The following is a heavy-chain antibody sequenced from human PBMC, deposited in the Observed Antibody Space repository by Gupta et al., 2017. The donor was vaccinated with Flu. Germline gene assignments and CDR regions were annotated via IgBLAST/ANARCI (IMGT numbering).Heavy chain of an antibody. V-gene: IGHV3-15*01. D-gene: IGHD3-9*01. J-gene: IGHJ1*01. Sequence: EVQLVESGGGLVKPGGSLRLSCAASGLTVTNAWMTWLRQAPGKGLEWVGRIKSTTDGGARDYAAPVTGRFTISRDDSKNTLFLQMNSLKIDDTGVYYCTTDRVPDYKDLTDYWGYFQHWGQGTLVTVST. CDR2: IKSTTDGGAR. CDR1: GLTVTNAW. CDR3: TTDRVPDYKDLTDYWGYFQH.